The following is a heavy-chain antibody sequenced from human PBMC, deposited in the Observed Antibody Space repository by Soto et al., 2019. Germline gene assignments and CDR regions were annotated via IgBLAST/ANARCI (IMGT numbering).Heavy chain of an antibody. Sequence: PSETLSLTCAVYGGSFSGYYWSWIRQPPGKGLEWIGEINHSGSTNYNPSLKSRVTISVDTSKNQFSLELSSLRSEDTAVYYCASSPIPAAGLYYFDYWGQGTLVTVSS. CDR1: GGSFSGYY. J-gene: IGHJ4*02. CDR3: ASSPIPAAGLYYFDY. CDR2: INHSGST. V-gene: IGHV4-34*01. D-gene: IGHD2-2*01.